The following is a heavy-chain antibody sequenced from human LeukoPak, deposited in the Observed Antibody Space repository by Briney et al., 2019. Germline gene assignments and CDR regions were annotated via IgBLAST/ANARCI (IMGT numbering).Heavy chain of an antibody. CDR2: MNPNSGNT. CDR3: ARESGGWFDP. D-gene: IGHD6-25*01. CDR1: GYTFTSYD. V-gene: IGHV1-8*01. J-gene: IGHJ5*02. Sequence: ASVTVSCKASGYTFTSYDINWVRQAPGQGLEWMGWMNPNSGNTGYAQKLQGRVTMTRNTSISTAYMELSSLRSEDTAVYYCARESGGWFDPWGQGTLVTVSS.